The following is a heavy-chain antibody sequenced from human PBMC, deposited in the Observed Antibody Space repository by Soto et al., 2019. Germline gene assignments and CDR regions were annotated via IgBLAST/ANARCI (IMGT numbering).Heavy chain of an antibody. CDR3: AKGLSVVVPAAMDDY. CDR1: GFTFSSYG. D-gene: IGHD2-2*01. V-gene: IGHV3-30*18. J-gene: IGHJ4*02. Sequence: QVQLVESGGGVVQPGRSLRLSCAASGFTFSSYGMHWVRQAPGKGLEWVAVISYDGSNKYYADSVKGRFTISRDNSKSTLYLQMNSLRAEDTAVYYCAKGLSVVVPAAMDDYWGQGTLVTVSS. CDR2: ISYDGSNK.